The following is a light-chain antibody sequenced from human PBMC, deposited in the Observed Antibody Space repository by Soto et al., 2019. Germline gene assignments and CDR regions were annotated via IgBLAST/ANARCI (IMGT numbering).Light chain of an antibody. Sequence: QSVLTQPASVSESPGQSITISCTGTNNDVGNYKLVSWFQHHLGKAPKLIIYEGTKRPSGVSNRFSASQSGNTASLTISGFQAEDEADYYCYSYAGTSTWVFGGGTQLTVL. CDR3: YSYAGTSTWV. CDR1: NNDVGNYKL. V-gene: IGLV2-23*01. J-gene: IGLJ3*02. CDR2: EGT.